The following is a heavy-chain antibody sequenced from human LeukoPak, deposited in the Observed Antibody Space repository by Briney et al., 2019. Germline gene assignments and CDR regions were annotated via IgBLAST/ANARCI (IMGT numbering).Heavy chain of an antibody. CDR2: IYYSGST. CDR1: GFSFSSFD. Sequence: GTLRLSCAASGFSFSSFDMSWIRQPPGKGLEWIGSIYYSGSTYYNPSLKSRVTISVDTSKNQFSLKLSSVTAADTAVYYCARRTYYYGSGSWDYFDYWGQGTLVTVSS. J-gene: IGHJ4*02. CDR3: ARRTYYYGSGSWDYFDY. D-gene: IGHD3-10*01. V-gene: IGHV4-39*01.